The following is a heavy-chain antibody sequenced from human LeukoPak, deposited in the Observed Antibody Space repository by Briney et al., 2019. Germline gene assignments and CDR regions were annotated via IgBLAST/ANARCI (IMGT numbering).Heavy chain of an antibody. CDR2: ISSSSRTI. Sequence: GGSLRLSCAASGFTFSTYAMYWVRQAPGKGLEWVSYISSSSRTIYDADSVKGRFTISRDNARNSLYLQMNSLRDEDTAVYYCARGDSSGYPYYFDYWGQGTLVTVSS. J-gene: IGHJ4*02. V-gene: IGHV3-48*02. D-gene: IGHD3-22*01. CDR3: ARGDSSGYPYYFDY. CDR1: GFTFSTYA.